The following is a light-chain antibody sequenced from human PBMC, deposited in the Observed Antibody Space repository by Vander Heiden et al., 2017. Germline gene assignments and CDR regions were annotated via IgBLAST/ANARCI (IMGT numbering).Light chain of an antibody. CDR3: QHYNNWPPMYS. CDR1: RSVSSN. CDR2: SAY. Sequence: EIVMTQSPGTLSVSPAERVTLSCRASRSVSSNLAWYQQKPGQAPRLLIHSAYNRATGIPARFSGSGSGTEFTLTISSLQSEDFAVYYCQHYNNWPPMYSFGQGTKLEIK. V-gene: IGKV3-15*01. J-gene: IGKJ2*01.